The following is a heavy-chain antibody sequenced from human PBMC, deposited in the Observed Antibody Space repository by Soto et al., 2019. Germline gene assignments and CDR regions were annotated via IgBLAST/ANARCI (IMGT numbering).Heavy chain of an antibody. CDR2: IYYSGST. CDR3: ARKSHYGDYEAGPFDC. D-gene: IGHD4-17*01. J-gene: IGHJ4*02. Sequence: SETLSLTCTVSGASISSSRYYWGWIRQPPGKGLEWIGSIYYSGSTYYNPSLKSRVTISVDTSKNHFSLKLSSVTAADTAVYYCARKSHYGDYEAGPFDCWGQGTLVTVSS. CDR1: GASISSSRYY. V-gene: IGHV4-39*02.